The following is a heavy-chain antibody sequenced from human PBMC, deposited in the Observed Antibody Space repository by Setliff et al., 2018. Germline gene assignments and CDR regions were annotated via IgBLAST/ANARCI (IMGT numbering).Heavy chain of an antibody. CDR2: IYSSGTT. Sequence: SETLSLTCSVFGDSLTRSSSWWGWIRQPAGKGLEWIGNIYSSGTTKYNPSLKSRVTISVDTSKNQFSLKLSSVTAADTAVYYCARHRSVYNWFDPWGQGTLVTVSS. V-gene: IGHV4-61*05. J-gene: IGHJ5*02. D-gene: IGHD3-10*01. CDR3: ARHRSVYNWFDP. CDR1: GDSLTRSSSW.